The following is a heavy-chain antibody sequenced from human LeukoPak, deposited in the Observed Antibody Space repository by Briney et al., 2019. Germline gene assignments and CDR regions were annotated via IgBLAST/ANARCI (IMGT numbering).Heavy chain of an antibody. CDR2: IKQDGSEK. CDR3: ARQRNYYYDSSGDDAFDI. J-gene: IGHJ3*02. CDR1: GFTFSSDW. V-gene: IGHV3-7*01. Sequence: GGSLRLSCAASGFTFSSDWMSWVRQAPGKGLEWADNIKQDGSEKYYVDSVKGRFTISRDNAKNSLYLQMNSLRAEDTAVYYCARQRNYYYDSSGDDAFDIWGQGTMVTVSS. D-gene: IGHD3-22*01.